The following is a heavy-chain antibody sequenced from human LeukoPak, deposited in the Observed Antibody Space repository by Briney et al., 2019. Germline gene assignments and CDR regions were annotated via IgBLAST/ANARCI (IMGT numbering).Heavy chain of an antibody. J-gene: IGHJ4*02. V-gene: IGHV4-59*01. CDR1: GGSISSYY. Sequence: SETLSLTCTVSGGSISSYYWSWIRQPPGKGLEWIGYIYYTGNTKYNPSLKSRVTISVDTSKNQFSLKLSSVTAADTAVYYCARAPPGYYGGRELDYWGQGTQVTVSS. CDR2: IYYTGNT. CDR3: ARAPPGYYGGRELDY. D-gene: IGHD4-23*01.